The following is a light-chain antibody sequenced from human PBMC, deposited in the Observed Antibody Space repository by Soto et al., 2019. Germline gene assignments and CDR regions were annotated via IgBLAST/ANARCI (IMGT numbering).Light chain of an antibody. Sequence: TVLTQSPATLSVSPGERASLSCRASQSVSINLAWYQQEPGQAPRLLIYGASTRATGIPARFSGSGSGTEFTLTINSLQSEDFAVYYCQEYDNWPPEGTFGQGTKVDIK. CDR2: GAS. J-gene: IGKJ1*01. CDR3: QEYDNWPPEGT. CDR1: QSVSIN. V-gene: IGKV3-15*01.